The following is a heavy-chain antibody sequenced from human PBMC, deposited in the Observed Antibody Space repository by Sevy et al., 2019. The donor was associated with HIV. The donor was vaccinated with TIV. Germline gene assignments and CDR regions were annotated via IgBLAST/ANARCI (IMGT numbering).Heavy chain of an antibody. CDR3: ARAIGAAESY. CDR2: IKQDRSEK. Sequence: GGSLRLSCAASGLTFSNYWMSWVRQAPGKGLEWVANIKQDRSEKYYVDSVKGRFTISRDNAKNSLYLQMNSLRAEDTALYYCARAIGAAESYWGQGTQVTVSS. V-gene: IGHV3-7*01. D-gene: IGHD6-13*01. CDR1: GLTFSNYW. J-gene: IGHJ4*02.